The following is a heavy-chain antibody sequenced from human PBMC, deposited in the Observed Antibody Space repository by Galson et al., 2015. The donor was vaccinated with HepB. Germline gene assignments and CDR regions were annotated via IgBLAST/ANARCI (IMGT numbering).Heavy chain of an antibody. CDR1: EFSLSYYW. CDR2: ISGSGGST. D-gene: IGHD6-19*01. V-gene: IGHV3-23*01. J-gene: IGHJ4*02. Sequence: SLRLSCAASEFSLSYYWMIWVRQAPGKGLEWVSAISGSGGSTYYADSVKGRFTISRDTSKNTLYLQINSLRAEDTAVYYCAIRSSGWYTGEYYFDYWGQGTLVTVSS. CDR3: AIRSSGWYTGEYYFDY.